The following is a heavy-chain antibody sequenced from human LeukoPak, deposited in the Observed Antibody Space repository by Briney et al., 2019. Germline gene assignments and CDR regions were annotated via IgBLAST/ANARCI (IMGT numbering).Heavy chain of an antibody. CDR3: ARDKANDILTGYYGNWFDP. CDR2: VNPNSGGT. CDR1: GYTFTGYY. J-gene: IGHJ5*02. V-gene: IGHV1-2*02. D-gene: IGHD3-9*01. Sequence: GASVKVSCKASGYTFTGYYMHWVRQAPGQGLEWMGWVNPNSGGTNYAQKFQGRVTMARDTSISTAYMELSRLRSDDTAVYYCARDKANDILTGYYGNWFDPWGQGTLVTVSS.